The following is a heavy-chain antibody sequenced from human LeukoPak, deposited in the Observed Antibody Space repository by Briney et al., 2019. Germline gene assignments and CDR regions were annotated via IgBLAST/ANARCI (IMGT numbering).Heavy chain of an antibody. J-gene: IGHJ4*02. CDR3: AGGSGWTSEY. D-gene: IGHD6-19*01. CDR1: GVSFSSYW. V-gene: IGHV3-7*03. CDR2: IKDDGSER. Sequence: GVSVTLSCAAYGVSFSSYWMTWVRQPPGKGLEWVANIKDDGSERNYMDSMKGRFTISRDNGKNLLLLQMSSLRAEDTAVYYCAGGSGWTSEYWGQGTLVTAS.